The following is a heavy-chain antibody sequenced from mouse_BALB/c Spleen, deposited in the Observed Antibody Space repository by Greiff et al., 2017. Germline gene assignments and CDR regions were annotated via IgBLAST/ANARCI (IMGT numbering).Heavy chain of an antibody. V-gene: IGHV3-2*02. CDR3: ARKAY. CDR2: ISYSGST. Sequence: EVKLEESGPGLVKPSQSLSLTCTVTGYSITSDYAWNWIRQFPGNKLEWMGYISYSGSTSYNPSLKSRISITRDTSKNQFFLQLNSVTTEDTATYYCARKAYWGQGTLVTVSA. J-gene: IGHJ3*01. CDR1: GYSITSDYA.